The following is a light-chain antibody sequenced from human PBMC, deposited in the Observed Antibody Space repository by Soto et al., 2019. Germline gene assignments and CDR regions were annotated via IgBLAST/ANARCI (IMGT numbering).Light chain of an antibody. CDR1: QSVSSSY. CDR2: GAS. J-gene: IGKJ2*01. V-gene: IGKV3-20*01. Sequence: EIVLTQSPGTLSLSPGERATLSCRASQSVSSSYLSWYQQKPGQAPRLLIYGASSRATGIPDRFSGSGSGTDFTLTISRVEPEDFAVYYCQQYDNSPQTFGQGTKLEIK. CDR3: QQYDNSPQT.